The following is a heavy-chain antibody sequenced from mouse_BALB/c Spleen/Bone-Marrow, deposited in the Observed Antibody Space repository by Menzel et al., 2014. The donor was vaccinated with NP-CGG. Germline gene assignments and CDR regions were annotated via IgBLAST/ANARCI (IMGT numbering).Heavy chain of an antibody. CDR1: GFSLTSYG. CDR3: ARKRYGGYFDY. J-gene: IGHJ2*01. CDR2: IWSGGST. Sequence: VHLVESGPGLVQPSQSLSIPCTVSGFSLTSYGVHWVRQSPGKGLEWLGVIWSGGSTDYNAAFISRLSISKDNSKSQVFFKMNSLQANDTAIYYCARKRYGGYFDYWGQGTTLTVSS. D-gene: IGHD2-14*01. V-gene: IGHV2-2*02.